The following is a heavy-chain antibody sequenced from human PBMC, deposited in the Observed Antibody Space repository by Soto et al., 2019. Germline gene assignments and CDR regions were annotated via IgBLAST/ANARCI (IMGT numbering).Heavy chain of an antibody. D-gene: IGHD6-19*01. CDR2: IIPILGIA. J-gene: IGHJ4*02. CDR1: GGTFSSYT. CDR3: ARTEGAGTGDFDY. Sequence: QVQLVQSGAEVKKPGSSVKVSCKASGGTFSSYTISWVRQAPGQGLEWMGRIIPILGIANYAQKFQGRVTITADKYTNTAYMELSSLRSEDTAVYYCARTEGAGTGDFDYWGQGTLVTVSS. V-gene: IGHV1-69*02.